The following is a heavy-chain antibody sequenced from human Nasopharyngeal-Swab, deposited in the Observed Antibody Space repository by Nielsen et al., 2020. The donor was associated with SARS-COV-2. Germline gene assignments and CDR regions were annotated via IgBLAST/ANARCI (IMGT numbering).Heavy chain of an antibody. V-gene: IGHV3-33*01. Sequence: GESLKISCAASGFTFSSYGMHWVRQAPGKGLEWVAVIWYDGSNKYYADSVKGRFTISRDNSKNTLYLQMNSLRAEDTAVYYCARDLTIDYTSPDYWDQGTLVTVSS. CDR3: ARDLTIDYTSPDY. CDR2: IWYDGSNK. D-gene: IGHD4-11*01. CDR1: GFTFSSYG. J-gene: IGHJ4*02.